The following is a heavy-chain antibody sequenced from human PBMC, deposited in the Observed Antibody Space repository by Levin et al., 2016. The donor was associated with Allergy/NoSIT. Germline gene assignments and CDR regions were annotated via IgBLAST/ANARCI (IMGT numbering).Heavy chain of an antibody. D-gene: IGHD3-22*01. CDR1: GYSFTSYW. CDR2: IYPGDSDT. CDR3: ARHGAGYYDSSGYYWRYNYYYGMDV. J-gene: IGHJ6*02. Sequence: KVSCKGSGYSFTSYWIGWVRQMPGKGLEWMGIIYPGDSDTRYSPSFQGQVTISADKSISTAYLQWSSLKASDTAMYYCARHGAGYYDSSGYYWRYNYYYGMDVWGQGTTVTVSS. V-gene: IGHV5-51*01.